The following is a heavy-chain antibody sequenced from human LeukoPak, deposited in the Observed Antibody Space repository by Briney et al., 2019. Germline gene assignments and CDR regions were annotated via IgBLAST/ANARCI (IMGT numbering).Heavy chain of an antibody. Sequence: GGSLRLSCAASGFTFTYSSMNWVRQAPGKGLEWLSYLSSSSGAIYYADSVKGRFTISKDNARNTPYLQMNSLRDEDTGVYYCARSGKPYGLDVWGQGTTVTVSS. CDR3: ARSGKPYGLDV. D-gene: IGHD3-10*01. J-gene: IGHJ6*02. CDR2: LSSSSGAI. CDR1: GFTFTYSS. V-gene: IGHV3-48*02.